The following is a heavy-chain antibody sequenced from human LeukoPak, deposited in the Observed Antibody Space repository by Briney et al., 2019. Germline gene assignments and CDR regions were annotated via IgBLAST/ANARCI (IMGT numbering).Heavy chain of an antibody. V-gene: IGHV3-23*01. CDR3: AEDLHDYGNYVGWFDS. D-gene: IGHD4-11*01. CDR2: ISGSGGST. J-gene: IGHJ5*01. Sequence: GGSLRLSCAASGFTFSSYAMDWVRQAPGKGLEWVSAISGSGGSTYYADSVKGRFTISRDNSKTTLFLQMNSLRAEDTAVYYCAEDLHDYGNYVGWFDSWGQGTLVTVSS. CDR1: GFTFSSYA.